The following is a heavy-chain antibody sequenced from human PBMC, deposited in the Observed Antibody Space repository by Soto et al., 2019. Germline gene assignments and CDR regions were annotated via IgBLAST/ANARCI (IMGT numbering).Heavy chain of an antibody. V-gene: IGHV4-38-2*01. J-gene: IGHJ4*02. CDR3: ARGLYGGKFDY. CDR2: IHHSGTT. Sequence: SETLSLTCDVSDYSINSNYYWLWIRQPPGKGLEWIGAIHHSGTTYYTPSLKSRVTISMDTSKNHFSLKLTSMTATDTAMYYCARGLYGGKFDYWGQGTPVTVSS. CDR1: DYSINSNYY. D-gene: IGHD2-15*01.